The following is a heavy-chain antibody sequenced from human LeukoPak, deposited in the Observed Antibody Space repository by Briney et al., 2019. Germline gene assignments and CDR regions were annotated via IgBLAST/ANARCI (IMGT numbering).Heavy chain of an antibody. CDR3: ARDCTNGVCSTFDY. D-gene: IGHD2-8*01. CDR2: ISAYNGNR. CDR1: GGRFNNYI. J-gene: IGHJ4*02. V-gene: IGHV1-18*01. Sequence: ASVKVSCKASGGRFNNYIISWVRQAPGQGLEWMGWISAYNGNRNYAQELQGRVTMTTDTSTSTAYMELRSLRSDDTAVYYCARDCTNGVCSTFDYWGQGTLVTVSS.